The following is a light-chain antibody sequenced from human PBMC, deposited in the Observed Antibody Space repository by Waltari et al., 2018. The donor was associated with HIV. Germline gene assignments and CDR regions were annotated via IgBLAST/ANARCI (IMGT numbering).Light chain of an antibody. CDR1: NIGSKS. CDR2: YDR. CDR3: QVWDSSSEHVV. Sequence: SYVLTQPPSVSVAPGTTARLTGGGNNIGSKSVHWYQHKPGQAPVRVIYYDRERPSGIPERFSGSDSGKTATLTINRVEAGDEADYYCQVWDSSSEHVVFGGGTKLTVL. J-gene: IGLJ2*01. V-gene: IGLV3-21*04.